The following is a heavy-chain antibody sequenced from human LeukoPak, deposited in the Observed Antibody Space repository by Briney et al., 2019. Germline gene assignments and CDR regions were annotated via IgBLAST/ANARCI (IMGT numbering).Heavy chain of an antibody. D-gene: IGHD2-2*02. Sequence: GGSLRLSCAASGFTFSSYEMNWVRQAPGPGLEWVSYISSSGSTIYYADSVKGRFTISRDNARQSTSLEMNSLRGEDTALYYCARLKSSSCYSAPFDYWGQGILVTVSA. CDR2: ISSSGSTI. CDR3: ARLKSSSCYSAPFDY. J-gene: IGHJ4*02. CDR1: GFTFSSYE. V-gene: IGHV3-48*03.